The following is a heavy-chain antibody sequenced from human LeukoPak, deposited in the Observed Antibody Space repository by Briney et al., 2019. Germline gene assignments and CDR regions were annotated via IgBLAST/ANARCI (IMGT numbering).Heavy chain of an antibody. CDR2: IYSDGTT. Sequence: GGSLRLSCAASGFIVSTNYMSWVRQAPGKGLEWVSVIYSDGTTYYADSVRGRFTISRDNSKNTLYVQMNSLRDEDTAVYYCAKDQRWESPHYLDSWGQGTLVTVSS. D-gene: IGHD1-26*01. CDR1: GFIVSTNY. V-gene: IGHV3-53*01. J-gene: IGHJ4*02. CDR3: AKDQRWESPHYLDS.